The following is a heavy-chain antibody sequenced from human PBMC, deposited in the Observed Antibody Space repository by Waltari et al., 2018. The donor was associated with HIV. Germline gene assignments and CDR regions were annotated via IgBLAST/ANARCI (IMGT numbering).Heavy chain of an antibody. D-gene: IGHD3-3*01. CDR2: IYSGGST. CDR3: ASDFWTGYPYGMDV. J-gene: IGHJ6*02. V-gene: IGHV3-53*02. CDR1: GFTVSSNY. Sequence: EVQLVETGGGLIQPGGSLRLSCAASGFTVSSNYMSWVRQGPGKGLEWVSVIYSGGSTYYADSVKGRFTIFRDNSKNMLYLQMNSLRAEDTAVYYCASDFWTGYPYGMDVWGQGTTVTVSS.